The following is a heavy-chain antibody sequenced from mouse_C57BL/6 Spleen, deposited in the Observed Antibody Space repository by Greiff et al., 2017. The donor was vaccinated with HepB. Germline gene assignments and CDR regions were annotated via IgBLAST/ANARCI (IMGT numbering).Heavy chain of an antibody. D-gene: IGHD3-2*02. CDR2: IDPSDSYT. CDR3: ARGVETAQATYAMDY. Sequence: QVQLKQPGAELVKPGASVKLSCKASGYTFTSYWMQWVKQRPGQGLEWIGEIDPSDSYTNYNQKFKGKATLTVDTSSSTAYMQLSSLTSEDSAVYYCARGVETAQATYAMDYWGQGTSVTVSS. J-gene: IGHJ4*01. CDR1: GYTFTSYW. V-gene: IGHV1-50*01.